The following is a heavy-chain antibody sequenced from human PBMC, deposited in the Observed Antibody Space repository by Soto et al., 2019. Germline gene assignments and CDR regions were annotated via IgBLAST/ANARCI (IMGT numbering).Heavy chain of an antibody. D-gene: IGHD3-22*01. Sequence: QVQLVQSGAEVKKPGSSVKVSCKASGGTFSSYAFSWVRQAPGQGREWMGGIIPMFDTANYAQKFQDIVTISADESTSTAYMELSSLTSEDTAVYYCARSLTYYYETSGYYLGNIWGQGTLVTVSS. J-gene: IGHJ4*02. CDR3: ARSLTYYYETSGYYLGNI. V-gene: IGHV1-69*01. CDR1: GGTFSSYA. CDR2: IIPMFDTA.